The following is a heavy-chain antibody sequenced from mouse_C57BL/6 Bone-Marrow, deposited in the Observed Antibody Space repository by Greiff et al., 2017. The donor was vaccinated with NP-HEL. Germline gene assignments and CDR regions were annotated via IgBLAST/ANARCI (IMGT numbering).Heavy chain of an antibody. Sequence: EVQLQQSGPELVKPGASVPLSFTASGYPFTDYYMNWVKLSHGQSLEWIGDIIPNNGGPPSNQKFKGKATLTVDKSYGTAYMELLSLTSEYSAVYYCSSSPYSDYDCALDFWGQGTSATVSS. V-gene: IGHV1-26*01. CDR3: SSSPYSDYDCALDF. CDR1: GYPFTDYY. D-gene: IGHD2-4*01. J-gene: IGHJ4*01. CDR2: IIPNNGGP.